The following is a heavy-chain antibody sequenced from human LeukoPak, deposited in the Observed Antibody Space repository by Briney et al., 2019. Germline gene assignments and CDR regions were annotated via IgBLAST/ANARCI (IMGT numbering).Heavy chain of an antibody. Sequence: GGSLRLSCAASGFTFSAYYMSWIRQAPGKGLEWVSYISTTSSYTNHAGSVKGRFTISRDNAKNSLYLQMNSLRAEDTAVYYCARGIAAAANYFDYWGQGTLVTVSS. CDR2: ISTTSSYT. CDR3: ARGIAAAANYFDY. J-gene: IGHJ4*02. V-gene: IGHV3-11*05. D-gene: IGHD6-13*01. CDR1: GFTFSAYY.